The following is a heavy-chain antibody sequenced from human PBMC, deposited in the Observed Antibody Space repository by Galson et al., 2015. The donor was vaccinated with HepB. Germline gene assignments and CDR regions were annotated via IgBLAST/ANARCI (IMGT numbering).Heavy chain of an antibody. Sequence: SLRLSCAASGFTFSSYWMSWVRQAPGKGLEWVATIKQDGSEKHYVDSVKGRFTISRDNAKNSLYLQMNSLRAEDTAVSYCARDSSYIVVPAAGDFDYWGQGSLVTVSS. CDR3: ARDSSYIVVPAAGDFDY. CDR2: IKQDGSEK. J-gene: IGHJ4*02. CDR1: GFTFSSYW. V-gene: IGHV3-7*01. D-gene: IGHD2-2*01.